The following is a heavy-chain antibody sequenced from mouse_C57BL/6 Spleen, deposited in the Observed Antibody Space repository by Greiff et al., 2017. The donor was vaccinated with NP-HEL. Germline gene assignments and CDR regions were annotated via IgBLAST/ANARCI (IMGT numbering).Heavy chain of an antibody. V-gene: IGHV5-6*01. J-gene: IGHJ2*01. CDR2: ISSGGSYT. Sequence: EVKLMESGGDLVKPGGSLKLSCAASGFTFSSYGMSWVRQTPDKRLEWVATISSGGSYTYYPDSVKGRFTISRDNAKNTLYLQMSSLKSEDTAMYYCARHDAQYYFDYWGQGTTLTVSS. CDR1: GFTFSSYG. D-gene: IGHD2-3*01. CDR3: ARHDAQYYFDY.